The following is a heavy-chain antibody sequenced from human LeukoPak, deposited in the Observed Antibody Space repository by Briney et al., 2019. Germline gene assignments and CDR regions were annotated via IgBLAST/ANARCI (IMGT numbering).Heavy chain of an antibody. CDR2: INHSGST. V-gene: IGHV4-34*01. D-gene: IGHD4-17*01. CDR1: GGSFSGYY. Sequence: SETLSLTCAVYGGSFSGYYWSWIRQPPGKGLEWIGEINHSGSTNYNPSLKSRVTISVDTSKNQFSLKLSSVTAADTAVYYCARGPLTTVTTGGDFDYWGQGTLVTVSP. J-gene: IGHJ4*02. CDR3: ARGPLTTVTTGGDFDY.